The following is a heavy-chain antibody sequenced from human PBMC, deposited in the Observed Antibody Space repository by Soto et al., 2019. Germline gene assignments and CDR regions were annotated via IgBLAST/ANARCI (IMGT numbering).Heavy chain of an antibody. Sequence: QVQLQESGPGLVKPSQTLSLTCTVSGGSISNGAYYWNWIRQHPGKGLEWIGYIYYSGSTYYNPSLKSRVSISVDTSKNQFSLNLSSVTAADTAVYFCARWDYYGSESYYRPYYGMDVWGQGTTVTVSS. CDR2: IYYSGST. J-gene: IGHJ6*02. V-gene: IGHV4-31*03. CDR3: ARWDYYGSESYYRPYYGMDV. D-gene: IGHD3-10*01. CDR1: GGSISNGAYY.